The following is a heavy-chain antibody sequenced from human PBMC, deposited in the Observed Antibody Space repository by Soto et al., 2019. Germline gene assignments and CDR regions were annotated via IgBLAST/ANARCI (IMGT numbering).Heavy chain of an antibody. V-gene: IGHV1-18*04. CDR1: GHTFTSYG. Sequence: ASVKVSCKASGHTFTSYGISWVRQAPGQGLEWMGWISAYNGNTNYAQKLQGRVTMTTDTSTSTAYMGLRSLRSDDTAVYYCARDANYDFWSGYYWGPYYYYYYGMDVWGQGTTVTVSS. J-gene: IGHJ6*02. CDR2: ISAYNGNT. CDR3: ARDANYDFWSGYYWGPYYYYYYGMDV. D-gene: IGHD3-3*01.